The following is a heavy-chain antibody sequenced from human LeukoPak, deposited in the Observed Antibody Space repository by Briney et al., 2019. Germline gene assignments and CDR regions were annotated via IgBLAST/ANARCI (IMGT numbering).Heavy chain of an antibody. Sequence: SETLSLTCTVSGGSVSSSSYYWGWIRQPPGKGLEWIGSIYYSGSTYYNPSLKSRVTISVDTSKNQFSLKLSSVTAADTAVYYCARHRYDFWSGYPYDFDYWGQGTLVTVSS. CDR3: ARHRYDFWSGYPYDFDY. V-gene: IGHV4-39*01. CDR1: GGSVSSSSYY. D-gene: IGHD3-3*01. CDR2: IYYSGST. J-gene: IGHJ4*02.